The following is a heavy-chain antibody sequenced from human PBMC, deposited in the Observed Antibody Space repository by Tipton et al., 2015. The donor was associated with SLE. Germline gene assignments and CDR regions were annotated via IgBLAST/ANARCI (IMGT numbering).Heavy chain of an antibody. D-gene: IGHD2-2*01. CDR3: ARAIVVVPGHYYMDV. CDR1: GYTFTSYY. Sequence: QSGPEVKKPGASVKVSCKASGYTFTSYYMHWVRQAPGQGLEWMGWISGYNGDTHYAQKLQGRVTMTTDTSTTTAYMELRSLRSDDTAVYYCARAIVVVPGHYYMDVWGKGTTVTISS. V-gene: IGHV1-18*04. CDR2: ISGYNGDT. J-gene: IGHJ6*03.